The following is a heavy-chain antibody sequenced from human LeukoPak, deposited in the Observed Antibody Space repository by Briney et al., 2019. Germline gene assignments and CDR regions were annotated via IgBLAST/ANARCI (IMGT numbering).Heavy chain of an antibody. V-gene: IGHV3-7*01. CDR1: GFTFSSYW. Sequence: GGSLRLSCAASGFTFSSYWISWVRQAPGKGLEWVANIKQDGSEKYYVDSVKGRFTISRDNAKNSLYLQMNSLRAEDTAVYYCARDRYYDILTGYYKGDAIFDYWGQGTLVTVSS. D-gene: IGHD3-9*01. CDR2: IKQDGSEK. CDR3: ARDRYYDILTGYYKGDAIFDY. J-gene: IGHJ4*02.